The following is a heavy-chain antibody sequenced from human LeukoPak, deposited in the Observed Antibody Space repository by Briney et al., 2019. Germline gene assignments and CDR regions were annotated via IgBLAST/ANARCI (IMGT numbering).Heavy chain of an antibody. Sequence: AASVKVSCKASGYTFTSYDINWVRQATGQGLEXXXWMNPNSGNTGYAQKFQGRVTMTRNTSISTAYMELSSLRSEDTAVYYCARSSSSNYYYGMDVWGQGATVTVSS. CDR3: ARSSSSNYYYGMDV. J-gene: IGHJ6*02. CDR2: MNPNSGNT. CDR1: GYTFTSYD. D-gene: IGHD6-6*01. V-gene: IGHV1-8*01.